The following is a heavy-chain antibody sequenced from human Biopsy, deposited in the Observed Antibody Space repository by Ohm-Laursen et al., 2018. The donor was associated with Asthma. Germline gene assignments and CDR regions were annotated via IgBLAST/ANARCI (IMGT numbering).Heavy chain of an antibody. CDR1: GGSITSSSYY. CDR2: MYHSGSP. Sequence: SDTLSLTCTVSGGSITSSSYYWGWIRQPPGKGMEWIGSMYHSGSPYYHPSLKSRATISVDTSKNQLSLKRSSVTAADTAVYFCVRHQYSSSWSTFDYWGQGALVTVSS. V-gene: IGHV4-39*01. CDR3: VRHQYSSSWSTFDY. D-gene: IGHD3-22*01. J-gene: IGHJ4*02.